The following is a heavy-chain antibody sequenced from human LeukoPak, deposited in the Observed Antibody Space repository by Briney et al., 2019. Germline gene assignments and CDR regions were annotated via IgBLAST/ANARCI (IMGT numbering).Heavy chain of an antibody. CDR2: IIPIFGTA. Sequence: ASVKVSCKASGYTFTSYGISWVRQAPGQGLEWMGGIIPIFGTANYAQKFQGRVTITADESTSTAYMELSSLRSEDTAVYYCARDGVEMATIIGYFDYWGQGTLVTVSS. CDR3: ARDGVEMATIIGYFDY. J-gene: IGHJ4*02. V-gene: IGHV1-69*13. CDR1: GYTFTSYG. D-gene: IGHD5-24*01.